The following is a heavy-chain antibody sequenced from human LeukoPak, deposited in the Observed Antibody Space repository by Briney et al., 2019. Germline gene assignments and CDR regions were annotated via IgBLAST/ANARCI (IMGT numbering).Heavy chain of an antibody. D-gene: IGHD6-13*01. V-gene: IGHV1-8*01. CDR3: ATTGSSWYDYYYYGMDV. CDR2: MNPNSGNT. CDR1: GHTFTSYD. Sequence: ASVKVSCKASGHTFTSYDINWVRQATGQGLEWMGWMNPNSGNTGYAQKFQGGVTMTRNTSISTAYMELSSLRSEDTAVYYCATTGSSWYDYYYYGMDVWGQGTTVTVSS. J-gene: IGHJ6*02.